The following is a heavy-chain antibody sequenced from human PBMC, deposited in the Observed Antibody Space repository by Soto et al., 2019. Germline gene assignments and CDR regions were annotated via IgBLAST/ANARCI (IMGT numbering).Heavy chain of an antibody. V-gene: IGHV3-48*02. J-gene: IGHJ6*02. D-gene: IGHD2-21*01. CDR2: ISSSSSTI. CDR3: ARDVAPDYYYYYYYGMDV. Sequence: PGGSLRLSCAASGFTFSSYGMHWVRQAPGKGLEWVSYISSSSSTIYYADSVKGRFTISRDNAKNSLYLQMNSLRDEDTAVYYCARDVAPDYYYYYYYGMDVWGQGTTVTSP. CDR1: GFTFSSYG.